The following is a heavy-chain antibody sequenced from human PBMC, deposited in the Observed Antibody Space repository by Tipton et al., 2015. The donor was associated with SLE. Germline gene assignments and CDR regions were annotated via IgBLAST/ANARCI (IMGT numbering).Heavy chain of an antibody. CDR3: ARGHYYGSGSYYNRAFDI. Sequence: VQLVQSGAEVKKPGESLKISCKGSGYSFTSYWIGWVRQMPGKGLEWMGIIYPGDSDTRYSPSFQGQVTISADKSISTAYLQWSSLKAPDTAMYYCARGHYYGSGSYYNRAFDIWGQGTMVTVSS. D-gene: IGHD3-10*01. CDR2: IYPGDSDT. V-gene: IGHV5-51*03. CDR1: GYSFTSYW. J-gene: IGHJ3*02.